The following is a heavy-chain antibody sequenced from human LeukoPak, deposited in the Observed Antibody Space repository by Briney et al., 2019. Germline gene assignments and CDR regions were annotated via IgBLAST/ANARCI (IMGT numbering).Heavy chain of an antibody. CDR3: ARGTVTMVDY. V-gene: IGHV3-21*05. D-gene: IGHD3-10*01. J-gene: IGHJ4*02. CDR2: IKSSGSDT. CDR1: GFNFGGFS. Sequence: GGSLRLSCAASGFNFGGFSMNWVRQAPGTGLEWVAWIKSSGSDTDYADSVKGRFTISRDNSKNTLFLQMNSLRAGDTAVYYCARGTVTMVDYWGQGTLVTVSS.